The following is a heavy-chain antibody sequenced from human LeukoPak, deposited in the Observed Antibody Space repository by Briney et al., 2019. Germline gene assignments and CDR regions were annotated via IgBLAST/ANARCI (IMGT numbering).Heavy chain of an antibody. V-gene: IGHV6-1*01. CDR3: AKDRWGGEAFDV. D-gene: IGHD3-16*01. Sequence: SQTLSLTCAISGDRVSNNGATWNWIRQSPSRGLEWLGRTYYRSKWYNDYAVSVKSRIVINPGTFKNQFSLKLNSVIPEDTAIYYCAKDRWGGEAFDVWGQGSMVIVSS. CDR1: GDRVSNNGAT. J-gene: IGHJ3*01. CDR2: TYYRSKWYN.